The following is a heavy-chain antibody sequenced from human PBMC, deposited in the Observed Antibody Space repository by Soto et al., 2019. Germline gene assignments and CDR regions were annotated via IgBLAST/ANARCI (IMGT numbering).Heavy chain of an antibody. J-gene: IGHJ5*02. D-gene: IGHD3-3*01. CDR1: GGSISIYY. V-gene: IGHV4-4*07. Sequence: SETLSLTCTVSGGSISIYYWSWIRQPAGKGLEWIGRIYTSGSTNYNPSLKSRVTMSVDTSKNQFSLKLSSVTAADTAVYYCARDVVQRRFLEFWFDPWGQGTLVTVSS. CDR2: IYTSGST. CDR3: ARDVVQRRFLEFWFDP.